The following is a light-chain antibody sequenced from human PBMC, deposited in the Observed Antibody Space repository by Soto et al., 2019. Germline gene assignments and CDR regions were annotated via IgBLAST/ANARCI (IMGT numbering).Light chain of an antibody. CDR1: QGIRDD. J-gene: IGKJ1*01. Sequence: ALPMTQSPSSLSASVGDRVTITCRASQGIRDDLAWYQQTPGKAPKLLIYAASSLQSGVPSRFSGSGSGTDFTLTISSLLPEDFATYYCLQDYNYPRTFGQGTKVEIK. CDR2: AAS. CDR3: LQDYNYPRT. V-gene: IGKV1-6*01.